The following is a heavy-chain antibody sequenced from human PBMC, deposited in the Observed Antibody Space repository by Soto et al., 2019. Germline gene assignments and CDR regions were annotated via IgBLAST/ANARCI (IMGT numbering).Heavy chain of an antibody. Sequence: EGQLLESGGGLVQPGGSLRLSCAASGFTFSSYAMIWVRQAPGKGLEYVSSITGSGGNTYYAESLQGRFTISRDNAKNTLSLQVPSLRAEDTATYYCAKDRGEGELEGPTAFDIWGQGTMVTVSS. J-gene: IGHJ3*02. V-gene: IGHV3-23*01. CDR2: ITGSGGNT. D-gene: IGHD1-1*01. CDR3: AKDRGEGELEGPTAFDI. CDR1: GFTFSSYA.